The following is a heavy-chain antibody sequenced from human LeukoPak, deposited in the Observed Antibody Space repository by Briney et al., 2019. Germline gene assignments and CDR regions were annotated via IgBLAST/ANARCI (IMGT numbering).Heavy chain of an antibody. CDR2: INAYNCNT. CDR1: GYTFTSYG. CDR3: ARDTLGYCSSTSCYPRRDLDY. D-gene: IGHD2-2*01. Sequence: SVKVSCKASGYTFTSYGLSWLRPAPGQGLDGMGWINAYNCNTNYAQKLQGRVTMTTDTSTSTAYMELRSLRSDDTAVYYCARDTLGYCSSTSCYPRRDLDYWGQGTLVTVSS. J-gene: IGHJ4*02. V-gene: IGHV1-18*01.